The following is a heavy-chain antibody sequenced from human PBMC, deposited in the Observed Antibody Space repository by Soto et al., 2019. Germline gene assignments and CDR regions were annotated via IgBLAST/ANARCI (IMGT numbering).Heavy chain of an antibody. J-gene: IGHJ4*02. CDR3: ARNLAAGDY. CDR1: GYTFTSFY. CDR2: INPSGGST. Sequence: QVQLVQSGAEVKKPGASVKVSCKASGYTFTSFYIHWVRQAPGQGLEWMGIINPSGGSTNYAQKFQARVIVTRDTSTSTVYMELSSLKSEDTAVYYCARNLAAGDYWGQGTLVTVSS. D-gene: IGHD6-13*01. V-gene: IGHV1-46*01.